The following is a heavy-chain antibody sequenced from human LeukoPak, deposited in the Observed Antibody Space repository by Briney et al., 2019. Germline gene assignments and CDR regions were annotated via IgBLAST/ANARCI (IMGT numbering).Heavy chain of an antibody. Sequence: GGSLRLSCAASGFTFSSYGMHWVRQAPGKGLEWVAFIRYDGSNKYYADSVKGRFTISRDNSKNTLYLQMNSLRAEDTAVYYCAKDLPYGDYYFDYWGQGTLVTVSS. CDR1: GFTFSSYG. V-gene: IGHV3-30*02. CDR3: AKDLPYGDYYFDY. D-gene: IGHD4-17*01. J-gene: IGHJ4*02. CDR2: IRYDGSNK.